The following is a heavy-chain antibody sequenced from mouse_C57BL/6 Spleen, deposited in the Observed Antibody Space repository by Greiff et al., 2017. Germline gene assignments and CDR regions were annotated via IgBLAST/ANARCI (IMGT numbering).Heavy chain of an antibody. J-gene: IGHJ2*01. CDR2: IYPSDSET. CDR3: ARKLGHFDY. CDR1: GYTFTSSW. Sequence: VQLQQSGAELVRPGSSVKLSCKASGYTFTSSWMDWVQQRPGQGLEWIGNIYPSDSETHYNQKFKDKATLTVDKSSSTAYMQLSSLTSEDSAVYYCARKLGHFDYWGQGTTLTVSS. D-gene: IGHD4-1*01. V-gene: IGHV1-61*01.